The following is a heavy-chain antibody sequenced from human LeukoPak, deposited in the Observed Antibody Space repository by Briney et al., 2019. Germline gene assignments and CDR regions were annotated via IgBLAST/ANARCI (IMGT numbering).Heavy chain of an antibody. J-gene: IGHJ4*02. CDR2: INHSGST. Sequence: PSETLSLTCAVYGGSFSGYYWSWIRQPPGTGLEWIGEINHSGSTNYNPSLKSRVTISVDTSKNQFSLKLSSVTAADTAVYYCARSRAITIFGVVYFDYWGQGTLVTVSS. CDR3: ARSRAITIFGVVYFDY. CDR1: GGSFSGYY. D-gene: IGHD3-3*01. V-gene: IGHV4-34*01.